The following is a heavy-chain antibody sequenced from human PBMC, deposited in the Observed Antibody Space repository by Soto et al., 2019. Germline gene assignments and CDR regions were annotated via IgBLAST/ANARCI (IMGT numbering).Heavy chain of an antibody. D-gene: IGHD6-13*01. CDR1: VGTFIIYA. J-gene: IGHJ4*02. V-gene: IGHV1-69*06. CDR2: IIPIFGTA. Sequence: SVNVSCKASVGTFIIYAITCVRQAPGQGLEWMGGIIPIFGTANYAQKFQGRVTITADKSTSTAYMELSSLRSEDTAVYYCARDCCSSWYGGSIYWGQGTLVTVSS. CDR3: ARDCCSSWYGGSIY.